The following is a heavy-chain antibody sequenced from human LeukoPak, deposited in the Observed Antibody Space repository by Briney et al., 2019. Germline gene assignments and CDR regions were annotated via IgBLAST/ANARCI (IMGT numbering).Heavy chain of an antibody. Sequence: GGSLRLSCAASGFTFSSYAISWVRQAPGKGLEWVSAISGSGGSTYYADSVKGRFTISRDNSKNTLYLQMNSLRAEDTAVYYCAKDGGSGWYGYWGQGTLVTVSS. D-gene: IGHD6-19*01. V-gene: IGHV3-23*01. CDR3: AKDGGSGWYGY. J-gene: IGHJ4*02. CDR1: GFTFSSYA. CDR2: ISGSGGST.